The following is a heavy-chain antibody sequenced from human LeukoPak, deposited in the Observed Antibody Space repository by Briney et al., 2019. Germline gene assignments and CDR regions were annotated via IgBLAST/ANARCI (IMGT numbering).Heavy chain of an antibody. CDR3: AKDLQSWSGYYNYYYMDV. V-gene: IGHV3-30-3*01. D-gene: IGHD3-3*01. Sequence: GRSLRLSCAASGFTFSSYAMHWVRQAPGKGLEWVAVISYDGSNKYYADSVKGRFTISRDNSKNTLYLQMNSLRVQDTAVYYCAKDLQSWSGYYNYYYMDVWGKGTTVTVSS. CDR1: GFTFSSYA. J-gene: IGHJ6*03. CDR2: ISYDGSNK.